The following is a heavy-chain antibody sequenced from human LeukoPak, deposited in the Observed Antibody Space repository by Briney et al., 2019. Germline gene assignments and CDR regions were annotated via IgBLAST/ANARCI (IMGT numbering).Heavy chain of an antibody. CDR3: ARGSVSGYYYYYMDV. D-gene: IGHD3-10*01. J-gene: IGHJ6*03. CDR2: INPSGGTT. Sequence: ASVKVSCKASGYIFTSYYIHWVRQAPGQGLEWMGIINPSGGTTSYAQKFQGRVTMTRDTSTSTVYMELSSLRSEDTAVYYCARGSVSGYYYYYMDVWGKGTTVTISS. V-gene: IGHV1-46*01. CDR1: GYIFTSYY.